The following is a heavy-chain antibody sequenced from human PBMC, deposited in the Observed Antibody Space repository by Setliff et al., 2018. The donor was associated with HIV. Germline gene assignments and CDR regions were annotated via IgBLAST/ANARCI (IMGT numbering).Heavy chain of an antibody. CDR1: GFTLSDYW. D-gene: IGHD1-1*01. Sequence: QPGGSLRLSCAASGFTLSDYWMHWVRQAPGKGLVWVSRINSDGRSNYADSMKGRFTISRDNARNTLFLQMNNLRAEDTAVYYCARAYWTTGNDYWGQGTLVTVSS. V-gene: IGHV3-74*01. J-gene: IGHJ4*02. CDR2: INSDGRS. CDR3: ARAYWTTGNDY.